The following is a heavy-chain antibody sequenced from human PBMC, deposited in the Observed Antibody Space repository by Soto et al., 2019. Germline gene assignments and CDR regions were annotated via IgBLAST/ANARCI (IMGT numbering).Heavy chain of an antibody. J-gene: IGHJ2*01. V-gene: IGHV3-23*01. Sequence: XGSLRLSCAASGFALSSYAMSWVRQAPGKGLEWVSAISADGRDTYYADSVKGRFTISRDTSQNTLFLQMNSLRAEDTALYYCARVGTAMVPTSRGYLDLWGRGTLVTVSS. CDR2: ISADGRDT. CDR1: GFALSSYA. D-gene: IGHD5-18*01. CDR3: ARVGTAMVPTSRGYLDL.